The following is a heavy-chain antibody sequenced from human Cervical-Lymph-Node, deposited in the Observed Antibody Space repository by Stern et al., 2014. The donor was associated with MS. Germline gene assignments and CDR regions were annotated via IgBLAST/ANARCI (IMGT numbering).Heavy chain of an antibody. CDR2: INGDNGNT. CDR1: GYTFTSYP. J-gene: IGHJ5*02. CDR3: ARDSGHIAVLTPPNWFDP. Sequence: DQLVESGAEVKKPGASVKVSCKASGYTFTSYPIHWVRQAPGQRLEWMGWINGDNGNTQYSQKFQGRVTITSDRSASTAYMEVSSLTSEDTAVYYCARDSGHIAVLTPPNWFDPWGPGTLVIVSS. V-gene: IGHV1-3*01. D-gene: IGHD2-21*02.